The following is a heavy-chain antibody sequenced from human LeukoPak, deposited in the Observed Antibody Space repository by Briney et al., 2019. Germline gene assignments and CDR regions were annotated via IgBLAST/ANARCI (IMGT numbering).Heavy chain of an antibody. CDR1: GGSFSGYY. J-gene: IGHJ6*02. V-gene: IGHV4-34*01. D-gene: IGHD3-9*01. Sequence: SETLSLTCAVYGGSFSGYYWSWIRQPPGKGLEWIGEINHSGSTNYNPSLKSRVTISVDTSKKQFSLKLSSVTAADTAVYYCARLKRSYDILTGYYPLYYYYGMDVWGQGTTVTVSS. CDR3: ARLKRSYDILTGYYPLYYYYGMDV. CDR2: INHSGST.